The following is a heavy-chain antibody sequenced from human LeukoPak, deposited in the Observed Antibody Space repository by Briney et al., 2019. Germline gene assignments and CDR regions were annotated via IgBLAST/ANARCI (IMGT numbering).Heavy chain of an antibody. D-gene: IGHD5/OR15-5a*01. CDR1: GYSFTSYW. J-gene: IGHJ6*02. V-gene: IGHV5-10-1*01. CDR2: IDPSDSYT. Sequence: GESLKISCKGSGYSFTSYWISWVRQMPGKGLEWMGRIDPSDSYTNYSPSFQGHVTISADKSISTAYLQWSSLKASDTAMYYCARHEGRSSVSNLNYYYYGMDVWGQGTTVTVSS. CDR3: ARHEGRSSVSNLNYYYYGMDV.